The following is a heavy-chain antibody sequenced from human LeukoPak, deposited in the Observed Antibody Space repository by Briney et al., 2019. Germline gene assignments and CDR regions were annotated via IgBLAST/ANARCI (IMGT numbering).Heavy chain of an antibody. D-gene: IGHD2-21*02. CDR3: PSLKSRVTISVDTSKTQFALKLSSVTAADTAVYYCARGTPAYCGGDCTIPGVDYFDY. V-gene: IGHV4-59*01. J-gene: IGHJ4*02. Sequence: PSETLCLTCTASGCTISSYYWSWVRQPPGKGLEWVGYIYYSGSTYYNPALMSRGTTTLNTTNNHSLPQQSNSPGAEDATYYNPSLKSRVTISVDTSKTQFALKLSSVTAADTAVYYCARGTPAYCGGDCTIPGVDYFDYWGQGTLVTVSS. CDR1: GCTISSYY. CDR2: IYYSGST.